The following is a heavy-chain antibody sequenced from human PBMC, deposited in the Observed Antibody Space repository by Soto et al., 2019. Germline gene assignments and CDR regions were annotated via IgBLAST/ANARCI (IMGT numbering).Heavy chain of an antibody. CDR1: GYTFTSYA. D-gene: IGHD6-13*01. CDR2: INAGNGNT. Sequence: QVQLVQSGAEKKKPGASVKVSCKASGYTFTSYAMHWVRQAPGQRLEWMGWINAGNGNTKYSQKFQGRVTITRDTSASTAYMELSSLRSEDTAVYYCARDRQHLNWFDPWGQGTLVTVSS. CDR3: ARDRQHLNWFDP. J-gene: IGHJ5*02. V-gene: IGHV1-3*05.